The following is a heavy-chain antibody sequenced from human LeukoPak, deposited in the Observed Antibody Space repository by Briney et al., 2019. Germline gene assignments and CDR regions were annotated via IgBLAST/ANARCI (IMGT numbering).Heavy chain of an antibody. J-gene: IGHJ6*02. CDR3: ARESPFDRAYYYDSSGPTDYYYYGMDV. V-gene: IGHV1-18*01. CDR2: ISAYNGNT. Sequence: ASVKVSCKASGYTFTSYGISWVRQAPGQGLEWMGWISAYNGNTNYAQKLQGRVTITTDTSTSTAYMELRSLRSDDTAVYYCARESPFDRAYYYDSSGPTDYYYYGMDVWGQGTTVTVSS. D-gene: IGHD3-22*01. CDR1: GYTFTSYG.